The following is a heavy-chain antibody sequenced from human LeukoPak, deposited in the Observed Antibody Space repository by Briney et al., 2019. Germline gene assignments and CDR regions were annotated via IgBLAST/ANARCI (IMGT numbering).Heavy chain of an antibody. CDR3: ATDQRGAGLGFRYGSGSYNGLDV. V-gene: IGHV1-24*01. D-gene: IGHD3-10*01. CDR2: FDPEDGET. J-gene: IGHJ6*02. CDR1: GYTLTELS. Sequence: ASVKVSCTLSGYTLTELSMHWVRQTPGKGLEWMGGFDPEDGETLYAQKFQGRVTMTEDTSTDTAYMELSSLRSDDTAVYYCATDQRGAGLGFRYGSGSYNGLDVWGQGTTVTVSS.